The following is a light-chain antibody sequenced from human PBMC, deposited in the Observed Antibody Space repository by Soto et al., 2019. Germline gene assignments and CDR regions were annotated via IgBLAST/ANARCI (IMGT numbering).Light chain of an antibody. CDR1: SSDVGGYNY. Sequence: QSVLTQPRSVSGSPGQSVTISCTGTSSDVGGYNYVSWYQQHPGKAPKLMIYDVSQRPSGVPDRFSGSKSGNTASLTISGLQAADEADYYCCSYAGSHFLFGGGTKLTVL. CDR2: DVS. J-gene: IGLJ2*01. CDR3: CSYAGSHFL. V-gene: IGLV2-11*01.